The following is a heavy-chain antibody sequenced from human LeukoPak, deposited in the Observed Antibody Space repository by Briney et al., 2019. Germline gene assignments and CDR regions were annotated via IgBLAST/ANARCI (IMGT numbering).Heavy chain of an antibody. Sequence: GASVKVSCKASGYTFTGYYMHWVRQAPGQGLEWVGWINPNSGGTNYAQKFQGRVTMTRDTSISTAYMELSRLRSDDTAVYYCARGYDFWSGYYTYKFDPWGQGTLVTISS. CDR3: ARGYDFWSGYYTYKFDP. J-gene: IGHJ5*02. CDR1: GYTFTGYY. CDR2: INPNSGGT. D-gene: IGHD3-3*01. V-gene: IGHV1-2*02.